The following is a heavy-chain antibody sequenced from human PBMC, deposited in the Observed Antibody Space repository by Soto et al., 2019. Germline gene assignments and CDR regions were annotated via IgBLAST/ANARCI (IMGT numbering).Heavy chain of an antibody. CDR3: ASGSGREYWFDP. J-gene: IGHJ5*02. D-gene: IGHD3-10*01. V-gene: IGHV4-39*01. CDR2: IYYSGST. CDR1: GGSISSSSYY. Sequence: SETLSLTCTVSGGSISSSSYYWGWIRQPPGKGLEWIGSIYYSGSTYYNPSLKSRVTISVDTSKNQFSLKLSSVTAADTAVYYCASGSGREYWFDPWGQGTLVTVSS.